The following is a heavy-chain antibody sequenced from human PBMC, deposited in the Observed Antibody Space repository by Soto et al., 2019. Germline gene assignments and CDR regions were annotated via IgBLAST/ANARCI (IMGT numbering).Heavy chain of an antibody. V-gene: IGHV3-7*01. CDR3: ARPARECSSPGCAN. D-gene: IGHD2-2*01. CDR2: INQDGSES. CDR1: GLTFSNYW. J-gene: IGHJ4*02. Sequence: EVQLVESGGGLVQPGGSLRLSCVVSGLTFSNYWMSWVRQAPGKGLEWVANINQDGSESYYVDSVKGRFTISRANAKNSLSLQMTSLRAEDPAVYYCARPARECSSPGCANWGQGTLVTVSS.